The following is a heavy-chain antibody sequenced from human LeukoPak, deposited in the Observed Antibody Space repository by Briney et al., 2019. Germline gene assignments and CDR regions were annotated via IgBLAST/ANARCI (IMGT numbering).Heavy chain of an antibody. V-gene: IGHV3-21*01. CDR3: AREAVSGSSYFDY. J-gene: IGHJ4*02. D-gene: IGHD6-19*01. CDR1: GFTFKNYH. Sequence: GGSLRLSCAASGFTFKNYHMNWVRQVPGKGPEWVSSITDNGLSIYYADSVKGRFTISRDNAENSLYLQMDSLRAEDTAVYCCAREAVSGSSYFDYWGLGTLVTVSS. CDR2: ITDNGLSI.